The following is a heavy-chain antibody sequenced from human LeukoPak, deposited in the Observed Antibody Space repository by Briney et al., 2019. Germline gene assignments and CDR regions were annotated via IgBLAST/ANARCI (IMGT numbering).Heavy chain of an antibody. D-gene: IGHD3-3*01. CDR2: IKQDGSEK. CDR3: ARDGYDFWSGYGSCLHY. Sequence: GGSLRLSCAASGFTFSSYWMSWVRQAPGKGLEWVANIKQDGSEKYYVDSVKGRFTISRDNSKNTLYLQMNSLRAEDTAVYYCARDGYDFWSGYGSCLHYWGQGTLVTVSS. J-gene: IGHJ4*02. V-gene: IGHV3-7*01. CDR1: GFTFSSYW.